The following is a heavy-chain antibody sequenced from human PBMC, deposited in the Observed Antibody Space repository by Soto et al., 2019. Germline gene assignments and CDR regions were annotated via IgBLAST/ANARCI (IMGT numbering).Heavy chain of an antibody. D-gene: IGHD3-22*01. Sequence: QVQLVQSGAEVKKPGASVKVSCKASDYTFIRYDIKWVRQAPGQGLEWMGWISAYNGNTNYAQNYQGRVTMTTDTSTSTSYMELSSLRSDDTAVYYCAIMYYYARGGQLEYFDYWVQGTLVTVSS. CDR2: ISAYNGNT. CDR1: DYTFIRYD. CDR3: AIMYYYARGGQLEYFDY. J-gene: IGHJ4*02. V-gene: IGHV1-18*01.